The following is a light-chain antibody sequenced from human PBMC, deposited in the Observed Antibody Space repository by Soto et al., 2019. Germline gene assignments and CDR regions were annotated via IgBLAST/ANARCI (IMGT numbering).Light chain of an antibody. J-gene: IGLJ1*01. CDR1: VSNIWGGYV. V-gene: IGLV1-40*01. CDR3: QSYDSGLSAYV. Sequence: QSVLAHPRSLSGAPGQRVIISFTWSVSNIWGGYVVHWYHQRPGTAPKLLIYENNNRPSGVPDRFSGSRSGTSASLALTGLRAEDEADYYCQSYDSGLSAYVFGAGTKVTVL. CDR2: ENN.